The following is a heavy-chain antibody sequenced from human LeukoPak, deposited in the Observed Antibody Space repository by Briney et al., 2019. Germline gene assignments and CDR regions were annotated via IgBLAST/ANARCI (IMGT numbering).Heavy chain of an antibody. Sequence: GGSLRLSCAASGFTFSVYYMSWIRQAPGKGLEWVSYISSSGSTIYYADSVKGRFTISRDNAKNSLYLQMNSLRAEDTAVYYCARVSSTTPDAFDIWGQGTMVTVSS. CDR1: GFTFSVYY. CDR2: ISSSGSTI. V-gene: IGHV3-11*01. J-gene: IGHJ3*02. CDR3: ARVSSTTPDAFDI. D-gene: IGHD1-26*01.